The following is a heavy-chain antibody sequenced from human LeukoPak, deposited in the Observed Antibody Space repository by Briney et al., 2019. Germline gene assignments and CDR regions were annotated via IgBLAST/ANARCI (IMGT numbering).Heavy chain of an antibody. Sequence: SETLSLTCTVSGGSISSSSYYWGWIRQPPGKGLEWIGSIYYSGSTYYNPSLKSRVTISVDTSKNQFSLKLSSVTAADTAGYYCARRNYYDSSGWYYYYYYYGMDVWGQGTTVTVSS. CDR3: ARRNYYDSSGWYYYYYYYGMDV. CDR1: GGSISSSSYY. D-gene: IGHD3-22*01. V-gene: IGHV4-39*01. J-gene: IGHJ6*02. CDR2: IYYSGST.